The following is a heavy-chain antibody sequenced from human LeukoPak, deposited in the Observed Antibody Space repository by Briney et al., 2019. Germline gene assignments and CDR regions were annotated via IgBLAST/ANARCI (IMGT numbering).Heavy chain of an antibody. D-gene: IGHD2-8*01. CDR3: ARDNGHKGVDF. Sequence: ASVKVSCKTSGYTFTSYGFSWMRQAPGQGLEWLGWVSGSNGNTNYFQKFQDRVAMTIDIPTRSAYMELRSLRLDDTAVYYCARDNGHKGVDFWGQGTLVTVST. CDR2: VSGSNGNT. J-gene: IGHJ4*02. CDR1: GYTFTSYG. V-gene: IGHV1-18*01.